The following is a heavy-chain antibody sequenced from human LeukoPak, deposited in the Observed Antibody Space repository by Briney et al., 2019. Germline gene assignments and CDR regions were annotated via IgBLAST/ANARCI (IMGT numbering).Heavy chain of an antibody. CDR2: IWYGGSNK. CDR3: AKSLALGYFDL. D-gene: IGHD6-13*01. CDR1: GFTFSSYC. J-gene: IGHJ2*01. Sequence: GRSLRLSCAASGFTFSSYCMHWVRQAPGKGLEWVAVIWYGGSNKYYADSVKGRFTISRDNSKNTLYLQMNSRRAEDTAVYYCAKSLALGYFDLWGRGTLVTVSS. V-gene: IGHV3-30*18.